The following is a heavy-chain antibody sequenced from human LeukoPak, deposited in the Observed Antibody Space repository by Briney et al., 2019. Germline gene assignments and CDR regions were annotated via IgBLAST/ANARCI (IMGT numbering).Heavy chain of an antibody. V-gene: IGHV3-66*04. J-gene: IGHJ4*02. Sequence: GGSLRLSCAASGFTVSSNYMSWVRQAPGKGLEWVSFIYSGGSTYYADSVKGRFTISRDKSKNTLYLQMNSLRAEDTAVYYCARLAYYGSGSYYSYFDYWGQGTLVTVSS. CDR2: IYSGGST. CDR3: ARLAYYGSGSYYSYFDY. D-gene: IGHD3-10*01. CDR1: GFTVSSNY.